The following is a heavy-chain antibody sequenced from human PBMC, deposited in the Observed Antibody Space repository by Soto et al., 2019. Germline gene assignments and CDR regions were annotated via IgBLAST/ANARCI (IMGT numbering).Heavy chain of an antibody. D-gene: IGHD1-26*01. Sequence: QVQLVQSGAEVKKPGASVKVSCKASGYTFTSYDINWVRQATGQGLEWMGWMNPNSGNTGYAQKFQGRVTMTRNTSISTAYMELGSLRSEDTAVYYCARDSGSYYYYGMDVWGQGTTVTVSS. CDR2: MNPNSGNT. CDR1: GYTFTSYD. V-gene: IGHV1-8*01. J-gene: IGHJ6*02. CDR3: ARDSGSYYYYGMDV.